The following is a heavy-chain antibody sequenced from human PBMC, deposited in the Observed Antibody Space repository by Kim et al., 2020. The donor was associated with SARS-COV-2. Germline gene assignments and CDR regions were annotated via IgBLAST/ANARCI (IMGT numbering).Heavy chain of an antibody. CDR3: AKRSPLFFFDY. CDR2: ISGGGHDT. CDR1: EFTFRNYG. J-gene: IGHJ4*02. Sequence: GGSLRLSCVASEFTFRNYGMSWVRQAPGKGLEWVSAISGGGHDTFYADSVKGRFTISRDNSRNTLYLQMNSLRAEDTAVYYCAKRSPLFFFDYWGQGILVTVSS. D-gene: IGHD2-21*01. V-gene: IGHV3-23*01.